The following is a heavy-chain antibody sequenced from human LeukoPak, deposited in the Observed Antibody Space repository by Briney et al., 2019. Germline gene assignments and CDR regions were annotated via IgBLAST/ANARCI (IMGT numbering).Heavy chain of an antibody. CDR2: ISGSGGST. CDR3: AKDQDSSGYPTKFDY. V-gene: IGHV3-23*01. CDR1: GFTFSSYA. J-gene: IGHJ4*02. D-gene: IGHD6-19*01. Sequence: SGGSLRLSCAASGFTFSSYAMSWVRQAPGKGLEWVSSISGSGGSTDYADSVKGRFTISRDNSKNTQYLQMNSLRAEDTVVYYCAKDQDSSGYPTKFDYWGQGTLVTVSS.